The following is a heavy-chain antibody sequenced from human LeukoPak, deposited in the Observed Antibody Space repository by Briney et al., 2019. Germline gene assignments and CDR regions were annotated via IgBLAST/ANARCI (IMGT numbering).Heavy chain of an antibody. J-gene: IGHJ6*03. CDR1: GFTFSSAW. Sequence: GGSLRPSCAASGFTFSSAWMSWVRHAPGKGLEWVSSISRSGSTKYYADSVTGRFTISRDNAKNSLFLQMNSLRAEDRAVYYWARVLRYCSGGNCYSGGLGYMDVWGKGTTVTISS. CDR3: ARVLRYCSGGNCYSGGLGYMDV. D-gene: IGHD2-15*01. V-gene: IGHV3-11*01. CDR2: ISRSGSTK.